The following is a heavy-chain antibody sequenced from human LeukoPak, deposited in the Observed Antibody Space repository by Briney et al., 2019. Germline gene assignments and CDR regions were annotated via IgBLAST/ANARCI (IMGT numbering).Heavy chain of an antibody. CDR2: IRYDGSNK. Sequence: PGGSLRLSCAASGFTFSSYGMHWVRQAPGKGLEWVAFIRYDGSNKYYADSVKGRFTISRDNSKNTLYLQMGSLRAEDMAVYYCAREVAGTIDYWGQGTLVTVSS. V-gene: IGHV3-30*02. D-gene: IGHD6-19*01. CDR1: GFTFSSYG. CDR3: AREVAGTIDY. J-gene: IGHJ4*02.